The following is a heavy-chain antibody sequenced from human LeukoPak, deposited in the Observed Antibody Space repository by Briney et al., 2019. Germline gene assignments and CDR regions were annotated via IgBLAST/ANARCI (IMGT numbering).Heavy chain of an antibody. CDR3: ARSVDIDY. Sequence: GGSLRLSCAASGFTFSSYAMHWVRQAPGKGLEWVAVISYDGSNKYYADSVKGRFTISRDNSKNTLYLQMNSLRAEDTAVYYCARSVDIDYWGQGTLVTVSS. V-gene: IGHV3-30-3*01. J-gene: IGHJ4*02. CDR2: ISYDGSNK. D-gene: IGHD5-12*01. CDR1: GFTFSSYA.